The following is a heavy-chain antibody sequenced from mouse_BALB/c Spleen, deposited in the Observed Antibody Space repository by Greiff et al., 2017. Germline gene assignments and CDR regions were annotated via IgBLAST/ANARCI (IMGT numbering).Heavy chain of an antibody. CDR3: ARGDYGSSHFDY. D-gene: IGHD1-1*01. Sequence: VQLQQSGAELVKPGASVKLSCTASGFNIKDTYMHWVKQRPEQGLEWIGRIDPANGNTKYDPKFQGKATITADTSSNTAYLQLSSLTSEDTAVYYCARGDYGSSHFDYWGQGTTLTVSS. CDR1: GFNIKDTY. CDR2: IDPANGNT. V-gene: IGHV14-3*02. J-gene: IGHJ2*01.